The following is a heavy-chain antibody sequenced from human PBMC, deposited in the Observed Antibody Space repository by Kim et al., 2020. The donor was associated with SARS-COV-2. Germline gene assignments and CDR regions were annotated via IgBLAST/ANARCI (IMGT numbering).Heavy chain of an antibody. D-gene: IGHD2-21*01. Sequence: AQKFQGRVTMTRDTSTSTVYMELSSLRSEDTAVYYCARGRRDGYPGAFDIWGQGTMVTVSS. CDR3: ARGRRDGYPGAFDI. J-gene: IGHJ3*02. V-gene: IGHV1-46*01.